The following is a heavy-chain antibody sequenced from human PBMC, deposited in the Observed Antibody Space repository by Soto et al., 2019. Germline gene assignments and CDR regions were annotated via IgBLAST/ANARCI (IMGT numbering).Heavy chain of an antibody. CDR2: INPSGGST. J-gene: IGHJ5*02. CDR3: ARDTTTTGYCSGGSCYSRTDNWFDP. CDR1: GYTFTSYY. D-gene: IGHD2-15*01. V-gene: IGHV1-46*03. Sequence: ASVKVSCKASGYTFTSYYMHWVRQAPGQGLEWMGIINPSGGSTSYAQKFQGRVTMTRDTSTSTVYMELSSLRSEDTAVYYCARDTTTTGYCSGGSCYSRTDNWFDPWGQGTLVTVSS.